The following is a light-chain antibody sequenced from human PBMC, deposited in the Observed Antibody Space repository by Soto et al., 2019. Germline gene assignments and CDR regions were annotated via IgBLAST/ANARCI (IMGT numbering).Light chain of an antibody. V-gene: IGLV2-8*01. CDR2: EAS. CDR1: SSDVGGYIY. J-gene: IGLJ1*01. CDR3: SLYTSSSTYV. Sequence: QSALAQPPSASGSPGQSVTISCTGTSSDVGGYIYVSWYQHHPGKAPKLMIYEASKRPSGVPDRFSGSKSGNTASLTVSGLQAEDEADYYCSLYTSSSTYVFGTGTKVTVL.